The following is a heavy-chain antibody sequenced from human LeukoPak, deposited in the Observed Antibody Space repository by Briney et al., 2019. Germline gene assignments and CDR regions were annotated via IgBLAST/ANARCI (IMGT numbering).Heavy chain of an antibody. CDR3: ARIGYYDSSGYYSQGLDP. J-gene: IGHJ5*02. CDR1: GGTFSSYA. D-gene: IGHD3-22*01. CDR2: IIPIFGTA. V-gene: IGHV1-69*05. Sequence: SVKVSCKASGGTFSSYAISWVRQAPGQGPEWMGGIIPIFGTANYAQKFQGRVTITTDESTSTAYMELSSLRSEDTAVYYCARIGYYDSSGYYSQGLDPWGQGTLVTVSS.